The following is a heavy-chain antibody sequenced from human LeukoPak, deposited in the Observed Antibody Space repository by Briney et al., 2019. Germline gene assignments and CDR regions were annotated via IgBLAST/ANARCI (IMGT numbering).Heavy chain of an antibody. J-gene: IGHJ4*02. CDR3: AREGSDYGGTDF. CDR2: MNPNSGDI. V-gene: IGHV1-8*01. Sequence: GASVKVSCKASGYTFTSYDINWVRQATGQGLEWMGYMNPNSGDIGYAQKFQGRATMTWNTSINTAYMELSSLRSGDTAVYYCAREGSDYGGTDFWGQGTLVTVSS. CDR1: GYTFTSYD. D-gene: IGHD4-23*01.